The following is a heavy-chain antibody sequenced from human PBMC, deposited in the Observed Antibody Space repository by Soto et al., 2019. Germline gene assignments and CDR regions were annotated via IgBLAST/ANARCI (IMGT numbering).Heavy chain of an antibody. CDR1: GYSFTSYW. D-gene: IGHD2-21*02. V-gene: IGHV5-51*01. CDR3: AIAYCGGDCYPSRLDY. Sequence: GASLKISCKGSGYSFTSYWIGWVRQMPGKGLEWMGIIYPGDSDTRYSPSFQGQVTISADKSISTAYLQWSSLKASDTAMYYCAIAYCGGDCYPSRLDYWGQGTLVTVSS. CDR2: IYPGDSDT. J-gene: IGHJ4*02.